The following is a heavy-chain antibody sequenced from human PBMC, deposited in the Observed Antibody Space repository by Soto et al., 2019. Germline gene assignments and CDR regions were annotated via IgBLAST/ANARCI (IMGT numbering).Heavy chain of an antibody. V-gene: IGHV1-58*01. D-gene: IGHD3-22*01. Sequence: GASVKVSCKASGFTFTSSAVQWVRQARGQRLEWIGWIVVGSGNTNYAQKFQERVTITRDMSTSTAYMELSSLRSEDTAVYYCAAYYYDSSGYYIGYASDVWGQGTMVTVS. CDR1: GFTFTSSA. J-gene: IGHJ3*01. CDR3: AAYYYDSSGYYIGYASDV. CDR2: IVVGSGNT.